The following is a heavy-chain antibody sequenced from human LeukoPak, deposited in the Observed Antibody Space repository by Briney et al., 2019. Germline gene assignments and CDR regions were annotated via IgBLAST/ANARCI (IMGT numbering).Heavy chain of an antibody. Sequence: ASVKVSCKASGYTFTSYGISWVRQAPGQGLEWMGWISAYNGNTNYAQKLQGRVTMTTDTSTSTAYMELSSLRSEDTAVYYCARSSGYYSSLFYMHVWGKGTTVTVSS. D-gene: IGHD3-22*01. CDR1: GYTFTSYG. CDR2: ISAYNGNT. CDR3: ARSSGYYSSLFYMHV. V-gene: IGHV1-18*01. J-gene: IGHJ6*03.